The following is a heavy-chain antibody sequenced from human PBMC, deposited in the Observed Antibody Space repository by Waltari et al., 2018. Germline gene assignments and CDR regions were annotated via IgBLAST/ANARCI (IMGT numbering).Heavy chain of an antibody. V-gene: IGHV3-21*01. J-gene: IGHJ4*01. CDR2: ISRADYS. CDR3: ARVIVYSDSPVCDF. Sequence: EVQLVESGGGLVNPGGSLRLSCAASGFTFSDYSMTWVRQAPGKGLGWVSSISRADYSLDADSMKGRFIISRDNAKNSLYLQMNGLRGEDTAVYYCARVIVYSDSPVCDFWGQGTLVIVSS. CDR1: GFTFSDYS. D-gene: IGHD2-21*01.